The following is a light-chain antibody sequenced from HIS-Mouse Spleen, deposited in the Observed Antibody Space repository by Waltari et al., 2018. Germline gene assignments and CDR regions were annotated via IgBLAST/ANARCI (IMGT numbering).Light chain of an antibody. V-gene: IGLV1-44*01. CDR3: AAWDDSLNGVV. CDR2: SNN. J-gene: IGLJ2*01. CDR1: SSNIGRNT. Sequence: QSVLTQPPSASGTPGQRVTIPCSGSSSNIGRNTVHWYQQLPGTAPKLLIYSNNQRPSGVPDRFSGSKSGTSASLAISGLQSEDEADYYCAAWDDSLNGVVFGGGTKLTVL.